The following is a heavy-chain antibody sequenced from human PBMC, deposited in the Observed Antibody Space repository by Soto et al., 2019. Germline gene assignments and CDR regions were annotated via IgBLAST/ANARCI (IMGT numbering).Heavy chain of an antibody. D-gene: IGHD3-3*01. CDR2: ISWNSGSI. V-gene: IGHV3-9*01. CDR3: AKDFLSGRNSNWFDP. J-gene: IGHJ5*02. CDR1: GFTFSSYA. Sequence: GGSLRLSCAASGFTFSSYAMNWVRQAPGKGLEWVSGISWNSGSIGYADSVKGRFTISRDNAKNSLYLQMNSLRAEDTALYYCAKDFLSGRNSNWFDPRGQGTLVTVSS.